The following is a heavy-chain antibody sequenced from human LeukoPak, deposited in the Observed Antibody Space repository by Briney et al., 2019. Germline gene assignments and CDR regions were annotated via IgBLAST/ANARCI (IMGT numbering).Heavy chain of an antibody. V-gene: IGHV5-51*01. Sequence: ESMKISSTGSGNRSNSYWICWVRQMPGKGLELLGIIYSVDSDTRYSPSFQGQATISVEKSISTAYLQWSSLKAWDTAMYYCARESSPRSGFTWGQGTMVTVFS. D-gene: IGHD3-3*01. CDR3: ARESSPRSGFT. CDR2: IYSVDSDT. J-gene: IGHJ3*01. CDR1: GNRSNSYW.